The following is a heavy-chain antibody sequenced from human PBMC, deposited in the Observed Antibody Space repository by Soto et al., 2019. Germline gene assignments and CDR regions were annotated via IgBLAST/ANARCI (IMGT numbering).Heavy chain of an antibody. CDR1: GFTFSNAW. J-gene: IGHJ4*02. Sequence: PGGSLRLSCAASGFTFSNAWMSWVRQAPGKGLEWVGRIKSKTDGGTTDYAAPVKGRFTISRDDSKNTLYLQMNSLKTEDTAVYYCTTDYPSPRPSSIAARRVDYWGQGALVTVSS. D-gene: IGHD6-6*01. V-gene: IGHV3-15*01. CDR2: IKSKTDGGTT. CDR3: TTDYPSPRPSSIAARRVDY.